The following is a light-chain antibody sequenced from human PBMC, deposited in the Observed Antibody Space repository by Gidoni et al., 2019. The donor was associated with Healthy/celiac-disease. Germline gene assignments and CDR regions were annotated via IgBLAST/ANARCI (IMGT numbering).Light chain of an antibody. Sequence: QSALTQPASVSGSPGQSITISCTGTSSDVGGYNYFSWYQPHPGKAPKLMIYEVSNRPSGVPDRFSGSKSGNTASLTISGLQAEDEADYYCSSYTSSSTLVVFGGGTKLTVL. CDR1: SSDVGGYNY. CDR3: SSYTSSSTLVV. J-gene: IGLJ2*01. CDR2: EVS. V-gene: IGLV2-14*01.